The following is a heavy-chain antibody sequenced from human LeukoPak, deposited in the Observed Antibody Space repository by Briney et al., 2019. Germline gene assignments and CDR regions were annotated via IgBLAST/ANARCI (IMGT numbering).Heavy chain of an antibody. D-gene: IGHD5-12*01. V-gene: IGHV3-53*04. CDR1: GFTVSSNY. J-gene: IGHJ3*02. CDR2: IYSGGST. CDR3: ARLLRSEIDS. Sequence: PGGSLRLSCAASGFTVSSNYMSWVRQAPGKGLEWVSVIYSGGSTYYADSVKGRFTISRHNSKDTLYLQMNSLRAEDTAVYYCARLLRSEIDSWGQGTMVTVSS.